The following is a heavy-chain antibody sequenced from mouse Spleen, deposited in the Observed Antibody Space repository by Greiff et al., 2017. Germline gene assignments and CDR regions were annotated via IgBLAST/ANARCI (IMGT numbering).Heavy chain of an antibody. J-gene: IGHJ3*01. V-gene: IGHV3-6*01. CDR3: ARDYDGSYTWFAY. CDR2: ISYDGSN. Sequence: ESGPGLVKPSQSLSLTCSVTGYSITSGYYWNWIRQFPGNKLEWMGYISYDGSNNYNPSLKNRISITRDTSKNQFFLKLNSVTTEDTATYYCARDYDGSYTWFAYWGQGTLVTVSA. D-gene: IGHD1-1*01. CDR1: GYSITSGYY.